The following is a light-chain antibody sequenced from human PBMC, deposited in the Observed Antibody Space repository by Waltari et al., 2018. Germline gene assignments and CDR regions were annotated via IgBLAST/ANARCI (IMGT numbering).Light chain of an antibody. V-gene: IGKV1-39*01. CDR2: AAS. CDR3: QQSYSTPLT. CDR1: QGISSY. Sequence: DIQMTQSPSSLSASVGDRDTITCRASQGISSYLNWYQQKPGKAPKLLIYAASSLQSGVPSRFSGSGSGTDFTLTISSLQPEDFATYYCQQSYSTPLTFGGGTKVEIK. J-gene: IGKJ4*01.